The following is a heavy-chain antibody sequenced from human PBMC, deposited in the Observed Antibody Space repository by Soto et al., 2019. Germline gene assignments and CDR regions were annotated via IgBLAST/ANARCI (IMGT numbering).Heavy chain of an antibody. CDR2: ISHSGSA. J-gene: IGHJ4*02. CDR1: GYSISSDYY. Sequence: SETLSLTCAVSGYSISSDYYWGWIRQPPGKGLEWIGSISHSGSAYYNPSLKTRVTMSVDTSKNQFSLKLSSVTAADTALYYCARGLSGGFDYWGQGTLVTVSS. D-gene: IGHD7-27*01. CDR3: ARGLSGGFDY. V-gene: IGHV4-38-2*01.